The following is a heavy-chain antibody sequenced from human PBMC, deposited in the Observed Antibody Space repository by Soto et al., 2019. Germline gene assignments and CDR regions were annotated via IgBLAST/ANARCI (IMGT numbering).Heavy chain of an antibody. J-gene: IGHJ3*02. CDR3: ARPLGDAVAGPDAFDI. V-gene: IGHV3-30-3*01. CDR2: ISYDGSNK. Sequence: QVQLVESGGGVVQPGRSLRLSCAASGLTFSSYAMHWVRQAPGKGLEWVAVISYDGSNKYYADSVKGRFTISRDNSKNTLYLQMNSLRAEDTAVYYCARPLGDAVAGPDAFDIWGQGTMVTVSS. CDR1: GLTFSSYA. D-gene: IGHD6-19*01.